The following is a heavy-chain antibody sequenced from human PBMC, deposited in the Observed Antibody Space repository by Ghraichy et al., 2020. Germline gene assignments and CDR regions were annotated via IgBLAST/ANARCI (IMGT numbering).Heavy chain of an antibody. CDR3: GKDLGDSNSWSGDAFDF. CDR1: GFTFSAYG. V-gene: IGHV3-30*02. CDR2: IRFDGSHQ. J-gene: IGHJ3*01. Sequence: GGSLRLSCAASGFTFSAYGMHWVRQAPGKGLEWVTFIRFDGSHQNYADSVKGRFALSRDNSKNMLYLQMNSLRPEDSAVYYCGKDLGDSNSWSGDAFDFWGQGTMVSVSS. D-gene: IGHD6-13*01.